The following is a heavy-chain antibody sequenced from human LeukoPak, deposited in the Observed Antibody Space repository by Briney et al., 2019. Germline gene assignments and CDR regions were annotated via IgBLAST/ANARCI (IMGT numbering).Heavy chain of an antibody. J-gene: IGHJ4*02. CDR1: GFTFSGYW. D-gene: IGHD1-26*01. CDR3: VKQDTGSYLGGY. Sequence: GGSLRLSCAASGFTFSGYWMHWVRQVPGKGLVWISYISDDGRSKGYADSVQGRFTIPRDNAKNTLSLQMNSLRVDDTAVYYCVKQDTGSYLGGYWGQGTLVTVSS. V-gene: IGHV3-74*01. CDR2: ISDDGRSK.